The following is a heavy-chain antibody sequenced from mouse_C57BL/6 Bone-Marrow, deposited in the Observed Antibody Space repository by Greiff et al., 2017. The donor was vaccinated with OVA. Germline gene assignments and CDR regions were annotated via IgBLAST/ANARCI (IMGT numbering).Heavy chain of an antibody. CDR1: GYAFSSSW. CDR2: IYPGDGDT. V-gene: IGHV1-82*01. Sequence: QVQLKESGPELVKPGASVKISCKASGYAFSSSWMNWVKQRPGKGLEWIGRIYPGDGDTNYNGKFKGKATLTADKSSSTAYMQLSSLTSEDSAVYFCARPYGSSFYFDYWGQGTTLTVSS. J-gene: IGHJ2*01. CDR3: ARPYGSSFYFDY. D-gene: IGHD1-1*01.